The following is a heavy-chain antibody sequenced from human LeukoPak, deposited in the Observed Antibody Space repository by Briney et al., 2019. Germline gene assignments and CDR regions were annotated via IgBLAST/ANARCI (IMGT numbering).Heavy chain of an antibody. V-gene: IGHV3-21*01. D-gene: IGHD4-17*01. CDR3: ARDNRETTGDYAFDI. CDR2: ISSSSDYI. CDR1: GFTFSDYD. J-gene: IGHJ3*02. Sequence: KPGGSLRLSCAASGFTFSDYDMNWVRQAPGKGLEWVSSISSSSDYIYYADSLKGRFTISRDNAKNSLNLQMNSLRAEDTAVYYCARDNRETTGDYAFDIWGQGTMVTVSS.